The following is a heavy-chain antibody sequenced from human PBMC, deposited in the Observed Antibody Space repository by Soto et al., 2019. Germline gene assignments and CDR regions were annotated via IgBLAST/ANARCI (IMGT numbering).Heavy chain of an antibody. CDR2: IIPIFGTA. D-gene: IGHD3-3*01. V-gene: IGHV1-69*13. CDR3: ATDAYYDFWSGYFDY. CDR1: GGTFSSYA. Sequence: SVKVSCKASGGTFSSYAISWVRQAPGQGLVWMGGIIPIFGTANYAQKFQGRVTITADESTSTAYMELSSLRSEDTAVYYCATDAYYDFWSGYFDYWGQGTLVTVSS. J-gene: IGHJ4*02.